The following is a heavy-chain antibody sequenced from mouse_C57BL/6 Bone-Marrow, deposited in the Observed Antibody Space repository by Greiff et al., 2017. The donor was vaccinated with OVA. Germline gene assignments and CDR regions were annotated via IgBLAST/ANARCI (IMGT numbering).Heavy chain of an antibody. J-gene: IGHJ1*03. CDR3: TRSYSNFNGYFDV. D-gene: IGHD2-5*01. CDR1: GFTFSDAW. Sequence: VKLMESGGGLVQPGGSMKLSCAASGFTFSDAWMDWVRQSPEKGLEWVAEIRNKANNHATYYAESVKGRFTHSRDDSKSSVYLQMNSLRAEDTGIYYCTRSYSNFNGYFDVWGTGTTVTVSS. CDR2: IRNKANNHAT. V-gene: IGHV6-6*01.